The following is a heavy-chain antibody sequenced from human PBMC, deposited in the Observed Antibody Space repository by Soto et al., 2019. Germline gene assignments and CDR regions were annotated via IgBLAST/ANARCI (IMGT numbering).Heavy chain of an antibody. V-gene: IGHV4-31*03. CDR1: GASFTSAVYY. CDR3: AMSRRGILDY. J-gene: IGHJ4*02. CDR2: IQNSVST. Sequence: SGTLSLTCTVSGASFTSAVYYCSCIRQLTGKGLDWIGYIQNSVSTIYSPSLKSRATISVDTSKNQFSLRLNSVTAADSAMYYCAMSRRGILDYWGQGTLVTVSS. D-gene: IGHD3-3*02.